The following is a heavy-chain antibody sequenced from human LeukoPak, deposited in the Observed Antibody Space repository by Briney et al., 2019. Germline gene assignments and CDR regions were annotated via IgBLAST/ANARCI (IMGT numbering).Heavy chain of an antibody. CDR2: IKQDGSEK. CDR1: GFTFSSYW. CDR3: ARAEAYYDILTGYYYSYYFDY. V-gene: IGHV3-7*01. D-gene: IGHD3-9*01. Sequence: GGSLRLSCAASGFTFSSYWMSWVRQAPGKGLEWVANIKQDGSEKYYVDSVKGRFTISRDNAKNSLYLQTNSLRAEDTAVYYCARAEAYYDILTGYYYSYYFDYWGQGTLVTVSS. J-gene: IGHJ4*02.